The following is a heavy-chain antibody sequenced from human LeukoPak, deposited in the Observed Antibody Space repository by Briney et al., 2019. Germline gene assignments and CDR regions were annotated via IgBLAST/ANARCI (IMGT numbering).Heavy chain of an antibody. CDR3: ARLPTFYFDSSHYHYDY. CDR1: GFTFSSYA. D-gene: IGHD3-22*01. Sequence: PGGSLRLSCSASGFTFSSYAMHWVRQAPGKGLEYVSAISSNGGSTYYADSVKGRFTISRNKSKNTLYLQMNSLKVEDTAVYYCARLPTFYFDSSHYHYDYWGRGTQVTVSS. CDR2: ISSNGGST. V-gene: IGHV3-64*04. J-gene: IGHJ4*02.